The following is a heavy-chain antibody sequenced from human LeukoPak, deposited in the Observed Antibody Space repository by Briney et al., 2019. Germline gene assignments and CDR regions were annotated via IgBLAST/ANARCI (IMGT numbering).Heavy chain of an antibody. CDR1: GYTFTSYY. CDR3: ARVGPPYISGTTRGVSRYFAY. CDR2: INPSGGYT. V-gene: IGHV1-46*01. D-gene: IGHD1-20*01. J-gene: IGHJ4*02. Sequence: ASVKVSCKASGYTFTSYYMHWVRQAPGQGLEWMGIINPSGGYTNSAQKVQGRVTMTRDTSISTVYMEMSRLRYEDTAVYYCARVGPPYISGTTRGVSRYFAYWGQGTLVTVSS.